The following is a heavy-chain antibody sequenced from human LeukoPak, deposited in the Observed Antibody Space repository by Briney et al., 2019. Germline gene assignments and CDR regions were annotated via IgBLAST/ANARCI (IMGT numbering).Heavy chain of an antibody. D-gene: IGHD2-21*02. CDR3: ASLTETAGDLFDY. V-gene: IGHV4-39*01. Sequence: PSETLSLTCTVSGGSISGSNYYWGWVRQSPEKGLEWIGSIIYSGTTHYDPSLRSRVTISVDTSKSQFSLKLSSVTAADTAVYYCASLTETAGDLFDYWGQGTLVTVSS. CDR2: IIYSGTT. J-gene: IGHJ4*02. CDR1: GGSISGSNYY.